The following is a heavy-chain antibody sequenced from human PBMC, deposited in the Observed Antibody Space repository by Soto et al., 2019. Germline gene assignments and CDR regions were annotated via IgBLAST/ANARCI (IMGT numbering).Heavy chain of an antibody. CDR1: GYSFSSHA. CDR3: ARGGALSTSWYWGDGLDS. D-gene: IGHD6-13*01. CDR2: IIPVFGTP. J-gene: IGHJ4*02. V-gene: IGHV1-69*06. Sequence: QVQLEQSGAEVKKSGSLVKVSCKASGYSFSSHAITWVRQAPGQGLEWLGGIIPVFGTPSYAQKFQGRVTISADKSTNTSYRELRSLRSEDTAVYYCARGGALSTSWYWGDGLDSWGQGTQVTVSS.